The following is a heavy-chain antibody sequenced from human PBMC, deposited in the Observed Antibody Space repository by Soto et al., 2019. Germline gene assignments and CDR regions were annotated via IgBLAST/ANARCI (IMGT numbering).Heavy chain of an antibody. D-gene: IGHD3-10*01. CDR3: ATGTGEDGADASHS. Sequence: QVPLVQSGAAVKKPGSSVKVSCKVSGGTLRSYPITWVRQAPGPGLEWMGRFTLTPLVIIYAQSLQGRVTMTADKSTTTAYRELSSLRSADTAVYYGATGTGEDGADASHSWGQGTEVTVSS. CDR2: FTLTPLVI. J-gene: IGHJ3*02. V-gene: IGHV1-69*02. CDR1: GGTLRSYP.